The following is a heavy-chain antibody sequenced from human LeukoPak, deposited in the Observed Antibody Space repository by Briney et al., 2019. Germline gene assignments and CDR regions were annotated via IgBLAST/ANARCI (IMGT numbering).Heavy chain of an antibody. CDR3: ARDRDYYDSSGYTQ. D-gene: IGHD3-22*01. J-gene: IGHJ4*02. CDR1: GFTFSSYA. V-gene: IGHV3-30*04. CDR2: ISYDGSNK. Sequence: PGRSLRLSCAASGFTFSSYAMHWVRQAPGKGLEWVAVISYDGSNKYYADSVKGRFTISRDNSKNTLYLQMNSLRAEDTAVYYCARDRDYYDSSGYTQWGQGTLVTVSS.